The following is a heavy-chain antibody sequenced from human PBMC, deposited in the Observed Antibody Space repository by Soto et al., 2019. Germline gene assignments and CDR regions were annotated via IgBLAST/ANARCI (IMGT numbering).Heavy chain of an antibody. D-gene: IGHD6-19*01. V-gene: IGHV3-23*01. CDR3: AKEVAVAGDLDY. Sequence: EVQLLESGGGLVRPGGSLRLSCAASGFTFSSYAMSWVRQAPGKGLEWVSAISGSGGSTYYADSVKGRFTISRDNSKNTLYLQMDSLRPEDTAVYYCAKEVAVAGDLDYWGHGTLVTVSS. J-gene: IGHJ4*01. CDR1: GFTFSSYA. CDR2: ISGSGGST.